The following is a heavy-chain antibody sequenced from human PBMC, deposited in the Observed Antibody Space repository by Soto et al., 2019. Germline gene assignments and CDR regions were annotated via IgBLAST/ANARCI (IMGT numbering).Heavy chain of an antibody. J-gene: IGHJ4*02. Sequence: QVQLQESGPGLVKPSETLSLTCRVSGGSMSGYYWSWVRLAPGKGLEWIGYVYYTGSTNYNPSLQSRVSISVDTSNNHFSLSLSLVTAEDTAVYFCARSIAVPSGHIDHWGQGIRVTISS. V-gene: IGHV4-59*01. CDR1: GGSMSGYY. CDR2: VYYTGST. D-gene: IGHD6-6*01. CDR3: ARSIAVPSGHIDH.